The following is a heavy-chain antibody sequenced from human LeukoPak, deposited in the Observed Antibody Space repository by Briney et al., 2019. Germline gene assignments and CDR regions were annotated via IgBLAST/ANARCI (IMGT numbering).Heavy chain of an antibody. CDR3: ARSHYDFWSGYADNYNDY. J-gene: IGHJ4*02. CDR2: IYYSGST. V-gene: IGHV4-59*01. D-gene: IGHD3-3*01. Sequence: PSETLSLTCTVSGGSISSYYWSWIRQPPGKGLEWIGYIYYSGSTNYNPSLKSRVTISVDTSKNQFSLKLSSVTAADTAVYYCARSHYDFWSGYADNYNDYWGQGTLVTVSS. CDR1: GGSISSYY.